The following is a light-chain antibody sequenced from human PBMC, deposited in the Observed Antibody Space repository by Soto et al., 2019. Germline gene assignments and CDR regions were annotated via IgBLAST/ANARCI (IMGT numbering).Light chain of an antibody. Sequence: DIQLTQSPSFLSASVGDRVTITCRASQAIGNPLAWYEQQPGKAPKLLIHTASTLGSGVPSRFSGSGSGTEFTLTISNLQPEDLATYYCQQLRSYPPSFGPGTKVDFK. CDR1: QAIGNP. CDR2: TAS. V-gene: IGKV1-9*01. J-gene: IGKJ3*01. CDR3: QQLRSYPPS.